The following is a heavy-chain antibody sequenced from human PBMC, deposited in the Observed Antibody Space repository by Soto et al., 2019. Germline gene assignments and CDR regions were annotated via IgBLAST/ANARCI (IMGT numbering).Heavy chain of an antibody. V-gene: IGHV3-23*01. D-gene: IGHD3-10*01. Sequence: GSLRRSCSASGFTFSSSAISWVRQAPGKGLEWVSAVSANGQCIYYADSVRGRFTISRDNSKNTVFLHMDSLSAEDTAVYYCAKDRHYPRDYFHYWGQGTLVTVYS. J-gene: IGHJ4*02. CDR3: AKDRHYPRDYFHY. CDR1: GFTFSSSA. CDR2: VSANGQCI.